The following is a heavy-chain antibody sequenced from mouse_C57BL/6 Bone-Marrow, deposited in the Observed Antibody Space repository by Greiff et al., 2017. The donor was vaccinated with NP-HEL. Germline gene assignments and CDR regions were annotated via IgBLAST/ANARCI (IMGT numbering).Heavy chain of an antibody. J-gene: IGHJ1*03. D-gene: IGHD1-1*01. CDR2: IDPSDSYT. Sequence: QVQLQQPGAELVKPGASVKLSCKASGYTFTSYWMQWVKQRPGQGLEWIGEIDPSDSYTNYNQKFKGKATLTVDTSSSTAYMQLSSLTSEDSAVYYCAITTVGYFDVWGTGTTVTVSS. CDR1: GYTFTSYW. V-gene: IGHV1-50*01. CDR3: AITTVGYFDV.